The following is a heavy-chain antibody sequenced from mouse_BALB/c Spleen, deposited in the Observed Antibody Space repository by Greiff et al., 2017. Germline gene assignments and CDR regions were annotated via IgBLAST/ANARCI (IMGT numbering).Heavy chain of an antibody. V-gene: IGHV2-2*02. D-gene: IGHD4-1*01. CDR1: GFSLTSYG. J-gene: IGHJ2*01. Sequence: QVQLKESGPGLVQPSQSLSITCTVSGFSLTSYGVHWVRQSPGKGLEWLGVIWSGGSTDYNAAFISRLSISKDNSKSQVFFKMNSLQANDTAIYYCARNPSANWGYYFDYWGQGTTLTVSS. CDR2: IWSGGST. CDR3: ARNPSANWGYYFDY.